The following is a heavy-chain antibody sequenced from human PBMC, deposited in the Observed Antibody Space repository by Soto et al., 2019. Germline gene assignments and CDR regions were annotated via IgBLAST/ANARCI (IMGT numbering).Heavy chain of an antibody. CDR3: ARGRGLYCSSTSCYAGAWFDL. CDR2: ISAYNGNT. Sequence: SVKVSFKASGYTFTSYGISWVRQAPGHGLEWMGWISAYNGNTNYTQKLQGRVTMTTDTSTSTAYMELRSLRSDDTAVYYCARGRGLYCSSTSCYAGAWFDLCGQGTLVIGSS. J-gene: IGHJ5*02. D-gene: IGHD2-2*01. V-gene: IGHV1-18*01. CDR1: GYTFTSYG.